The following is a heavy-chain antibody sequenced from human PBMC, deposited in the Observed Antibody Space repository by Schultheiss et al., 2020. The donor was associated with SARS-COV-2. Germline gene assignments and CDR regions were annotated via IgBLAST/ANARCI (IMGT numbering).Heavy chain of an antibody. V-gene: IGHV4-4*02. CDR2: IYHSGST. CDR3: ARDLHLSRGSFDY. Sequence: GSLRLSCAVSGGSISSSNWWSWVRQPPGKGLEWIGEIYHSGSTNYNPSLKSRVTISVDKSKNQFSLKLSSVTAADTAVYYCARDLHLSRGSFDYWGQGTLVTVSS. J-gene: IGHJ4*02. CDR1: GGSISSSNW. D-gene: IGHD3-10*01.